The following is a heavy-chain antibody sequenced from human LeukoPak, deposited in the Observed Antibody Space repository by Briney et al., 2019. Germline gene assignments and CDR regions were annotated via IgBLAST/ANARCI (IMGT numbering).Heavy chain of an antibody. CDR3: AREGLRWLQFSFDY. CDR1: GFTFSSHA. D-gene: IGHD5-24*01. Sequence: PGRSLRLSCAASGFTFSSHAMHWVRQAPGKGLEWVAIISYDGSKKYYADSVKGRFTISRDNSKNTLYLQMNSLRAEDTAVYYCAREGLRWLQFSFDYWGQGTRVTVSS. V-gene: IGHV3-30-3*01. CDR2: ISYDGSKK. J-gene: IGHJ4*02.